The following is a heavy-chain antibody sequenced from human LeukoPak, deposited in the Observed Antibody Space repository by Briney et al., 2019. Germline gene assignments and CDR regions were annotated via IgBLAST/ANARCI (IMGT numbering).Heavy chain of an antibody. J-gene: IGHJ4*02. V-gene: IGHV3-74*01. CDR1: GSTLSSYW. CDR3: ARRDYFDY. Sequence: PGGSLRLSCAAPGSTLSSYWMHWVRQTPGKGLVWVSRINSDGSSTYYAGSVKGRFTISRDNAKNTLYLQMNSLRAEDTAVYYCARRDYFDYWGQGTLVTVSS. CDR2: INSDGSST.